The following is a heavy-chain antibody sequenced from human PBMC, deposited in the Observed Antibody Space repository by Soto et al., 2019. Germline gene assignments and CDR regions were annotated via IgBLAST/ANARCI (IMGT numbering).Heavy chain of an antibody. CDR1: GFTFNIYG. CDR3: AKDQASGQGSFDS. Sequence: GGSLSLSCAASGFTFNIYGMHWVRQAPDKGLEWVALISYDGSNQYYADSVKGRFTISRDNSKNTLFLQMNSLRADDTAVYYCAKDQASGQGSFDSWGQGTLVTVSS. CDR2: ISYDGSNQ. V-gene: IGHV3-30*18. J-gene: IGHJ4*02.